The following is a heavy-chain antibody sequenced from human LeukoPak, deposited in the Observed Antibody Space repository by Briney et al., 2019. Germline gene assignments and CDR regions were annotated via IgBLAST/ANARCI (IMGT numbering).Heavy chain of an antibody. V-gene: IGHV3-30*18. J-gene: IGHJ4*02. D-gene: IGHD6-19*01. CDR3: AKDRLAVAEE. CDR2: ISYDGSNK. CDR1: GFTFSSYG. Sequence: GGSLRLSCPASGFTFSSYGMHWVRQAPGKGLEWVAVISYDGSNKYYADSVKGRFTISRDNSKNTLYLQMNSLRAEDTAVYYCAKDRLAVAEEWGQGTLVTVSS.